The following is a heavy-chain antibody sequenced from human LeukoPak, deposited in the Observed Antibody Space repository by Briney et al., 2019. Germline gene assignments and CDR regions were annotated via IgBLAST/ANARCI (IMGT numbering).Heavy chain of an antibody. CDR1: GYTFTSYD. CDR3: ARGVRLRSPGNFYYCYMDV. Sequence: ASVKVSCKASGYTFTSYDINWVRQATGQGLEWMGWMNPNSGNTGYAQKFQGRVTMTRNTSISTAYMELSSLRSEDTAVYYCARGVRLRSPGNFYYCYMDVWGKGTTVTVSS. J-gene: IGHJ6*03. CDR2: MNPNSGNT. V-gene: IGHV1-8*01. D-gene: IGHD5-12*01.